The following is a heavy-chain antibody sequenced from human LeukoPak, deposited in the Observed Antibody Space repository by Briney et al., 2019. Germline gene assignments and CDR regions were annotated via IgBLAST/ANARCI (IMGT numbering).Heavy chain of an antibody. D-gene: IGHD2-21*02. Sequence: GGSLRLSCAASGFTFSDYYMSWIRQAPGKGLEWVSYISSSGSTIYYADSVKGRFTISRDNAKNSLYLQMDSLRAEDTAVYYCARDCGGDCYFRDDAFDIWGQGTMVTVSS. V-gene: IGHV3-11*01. CDR2: ISSSGSTI. J-gene: IGHJ3*02. CDR3: ARDCGGDCYFRDDAFDI. CDR1: GFTFSDYY.